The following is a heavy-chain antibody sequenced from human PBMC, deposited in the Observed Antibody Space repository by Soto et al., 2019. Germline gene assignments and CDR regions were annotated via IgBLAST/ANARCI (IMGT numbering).Heavy chain of an antibody. CDR2: IIPIFGTV. D-gene: IGHD4-17*01. V-gene: IGHV1-69*13. CDR3: ARMFSGDYTFVFAH. J-gene: IGHJ4*02. CDR1: GGTFSSHA. Sequence: SVKVSCKASGGTFSSHAISWVRQAPGQGLEWMGGIIPIFGTVNYAQKFQGRVTITADESTSTAYMELRSLKSEDTAVYYCARMFSGDYTFVFAHWGQRTLVTVSS.